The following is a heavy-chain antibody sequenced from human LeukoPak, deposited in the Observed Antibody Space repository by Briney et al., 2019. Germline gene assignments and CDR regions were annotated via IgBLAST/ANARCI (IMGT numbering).Heavy chain of an antibody. V-gene: IGHV4-59*01. D-gene: IGHD4-17*01. CDR2: MYYSGST. CDR3: ARVPYGDYGAFDI. J-gene: IGHJ3*02. Sequence: PSETLSLTCSVSGDSISSSYWSWIRQPPGKGLEWIGYMYYSGSTSYNPSLKSRVTISVDTSKNQLSLKLSSVTAADTAVYYCARVPYGDYGAFDIWGQGTMVTVSS. CDR1: GDSISSSY.